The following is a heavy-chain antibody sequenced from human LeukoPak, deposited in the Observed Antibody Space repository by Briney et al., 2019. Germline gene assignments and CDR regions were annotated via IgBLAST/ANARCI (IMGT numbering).Heavy chain of an antibody. CDR3: AKAPFTVTYYFDY. Sequence: PGGSLRLSCAASGFTFSDYAMSWVRQAPGKGLEWVSTITSGGGGTYYADSVKGRFTISRDSSKSTLYLQMNSLRAEDTAVYYCAKAPFTVTYYFDYWGQGTLVTVSS. CDR1: GFTFSDYA. D-gene: IGHD4-17*01. CDR2: ITSGGGGT. J-gene: IGHJ4*02. V-gene: IGHV3-23*01.